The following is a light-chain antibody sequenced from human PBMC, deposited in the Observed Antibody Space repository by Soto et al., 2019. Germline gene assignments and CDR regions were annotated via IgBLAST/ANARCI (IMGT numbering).Light chain of an antibody. CDR2: DAS. CDR1: QSVRNY. Sequence: EIVLTQSPATLSLSPGERATLSCRTSQSVRNYLAWYQQKPGQAPRLLIYDASNRATGIPARFSGSGSGTDFTLTISSLEPEDFAVYYCQPRSNWPVTFGQGTKVEIK. V-gene: IGKV3-11*01. CDR3: QPRSNWPVT. J-gene: IGKJ1*01.